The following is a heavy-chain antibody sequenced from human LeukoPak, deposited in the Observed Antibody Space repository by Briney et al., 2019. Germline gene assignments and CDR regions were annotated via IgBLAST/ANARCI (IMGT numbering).Heavy chain of an antibody. Sequence: PSETLSLTCAVSGGSISSRNWWSWVRQPPGKGLEWIGEIHHSGSTNYNPSLKSRVTISVDKSKNRFSLKLSSVTAADTAVYYCARGTDTPAAFDIWGQGTMVTVSS. V-gene: IGHV4-4*02. CDR2: IHHSGST. CDR3: ARGTDTPAAFDI. CDR1: GGSISSRNW. J-gene: IGHJ3*02. D-gene: IGHD2-15*01.